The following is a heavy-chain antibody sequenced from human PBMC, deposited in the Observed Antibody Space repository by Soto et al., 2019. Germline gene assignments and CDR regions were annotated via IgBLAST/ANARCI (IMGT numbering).Heavy chain of an antibody. CDR2: ISAGGGTT. V-gene: IGHV3-23*01. J-gene: IGHJ4*02. CDR1: GFTFSSYA. CDR3: ASTLRGAYGPFDS. Sequence: EVQLLESGGGLVQPGGSLRLSCATSGFTFSSYAMSWVRQAPGKGLEWVSGISAGGGTTYYPDSVKGRFTISRDNSKNTLYLQMNSLRAEDTAIYYCASTLRGAYGPFDSWGQGTLVTVSS. D-gene: IGHD4-17*01.